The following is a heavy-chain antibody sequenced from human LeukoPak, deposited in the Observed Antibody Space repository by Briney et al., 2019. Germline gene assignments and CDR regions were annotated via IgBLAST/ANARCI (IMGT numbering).Heavy chain of an antibody. CDR3: AKGSGYSGPPD. CDR2: IIADGGSS. CDR1: GFTFTSYT. J-gene: IGHJ4*02. D-gene: IGHD5-12*01. V-gene: IGHV3-23*01. Sequence: GGSLRLSCAAPGFTFTSYTMSWGRQAPGKGLEWVSTIIADGGSSDYAASVKGRCTISRANSKNTVYVQMNSLRAEDTAVYYCAKGSGYSGPPDWGQGTLVTVSA.